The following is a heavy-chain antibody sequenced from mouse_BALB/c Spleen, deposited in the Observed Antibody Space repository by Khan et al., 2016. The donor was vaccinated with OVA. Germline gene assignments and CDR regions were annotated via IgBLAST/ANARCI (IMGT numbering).Heavy chain of an antibody. CDR1: GYTFTSYD. CDR2: IFPGDDST. J-gene: IGHJ1*01. V-gene: IGHV1-85*01. Sequence: QVQLKQSGAELVKPGASVKLSCKASGYTFTSYDINWVRQRPEQGLEWIGWIFPGDDSTKYNEKFKGKATLTTDKSSSTAYMQLSRLTSEDSAVXYCARHYYGGNLYWYFDVWGAGTTVTVSS. CDR3: ARHYYGGNLYWYFDV. D-gene: IGHD1-1*02.